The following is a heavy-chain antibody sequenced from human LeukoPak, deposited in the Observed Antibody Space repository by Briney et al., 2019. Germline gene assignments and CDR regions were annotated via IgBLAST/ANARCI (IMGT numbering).Heavy chain of an antibody. D-gene: IGHD3-22*01. J-gene: IGHJ4*02. CDR1: GYTFTSYG. Sequence: GASVKVSCKASGYTFTSYGISWVRQAPGQGLEWMGWISAYNGNTNYAQKLQGRVTMTTDTSTSTAYMELRSLRSDDTAVYYCARSDSGGYYGALYDWGQGTLVTVSS. CDR3: ARSDSGGYYGALYD. V-gene: IGHV1-18*01. CDR2: ISAYNGNT.